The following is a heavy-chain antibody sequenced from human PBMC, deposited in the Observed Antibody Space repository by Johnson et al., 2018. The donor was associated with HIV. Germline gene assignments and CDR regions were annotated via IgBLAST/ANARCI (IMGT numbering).Heavy chain of an antibody. CDR2: INWNGGST. J-gene: IGHJ3*01. D-gene: IGHD3-9*01. Sequence: VQLVESGGGLVQPGGSLRLSYAASGFTFSSYAMSWVRQAPGKGLEWVSGINWNGGSTGYADSVKGRVTISRDTAKNSLYLQMNSLRPEDTAFYHCVKGFRRYLKFGGGLLDAFDLWGQGTMVTVSS. CDR3: VKGFRRYLKFGGGLLDAFDL. CDR1: GFTFSSYA. V-gene: IGHV3-20*01.